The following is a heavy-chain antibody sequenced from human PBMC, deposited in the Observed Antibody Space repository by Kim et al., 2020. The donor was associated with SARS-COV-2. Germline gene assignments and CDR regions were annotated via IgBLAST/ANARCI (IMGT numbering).Heavy chain of an antibody. CDR2: IYPGDSDT. Sequence: GESLKISCKCSGYSFTSYWIGWVRQMPGKGLEWMGIIYPGDSDTRYSPSFQGQVTISADKSISTAYLQWSSLKASDTAMYYCARLYSGITIFGVVIAQYDYWGQGTLVTVSS. V-gene: IGHV5-51*01. CDR3: ARLYSGITIFGVVIAQYDY. CDR1: GYSFTSYW. J-gene: IGHJ4*02. D-gene: IGHD3-3*01.